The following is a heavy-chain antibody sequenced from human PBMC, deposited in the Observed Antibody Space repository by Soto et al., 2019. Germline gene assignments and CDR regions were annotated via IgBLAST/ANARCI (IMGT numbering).Heavy chain of an antibody. V-gene: IGHV4-31*03. D-gene: IGHD2-15*01. CDR2: IYYSGST. Sequence: QVQLQESGQGLVKPSQTLSLTCTVSGGSISSGGYYWSWIRQQPGKGLEWIGYIYYSGSTYYNPSLKGRVTISVDTSKNQFSLKLSSVTAADTAVYYCASLPLGYCSGGSCLGYFQHWGQGTLVTVSS. CDR1: GGSISSGGYY. CDR3: ASLPLGYCSGGSCLGYFQH. J-gene: IGHJ1*01.